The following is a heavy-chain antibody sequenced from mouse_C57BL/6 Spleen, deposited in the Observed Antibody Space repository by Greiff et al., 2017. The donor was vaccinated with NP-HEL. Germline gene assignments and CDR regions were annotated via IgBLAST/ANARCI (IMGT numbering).Heavy chain of an antibody. D-gene: IGHD3-3*01. V-gene: IGHV5-9-1*02. J-gene: IGHJ3*01. CDR3: TREGDPAGFAY. CDR1: GFTFSSYA. CDR2: ISSGGDYI. Sequence: EVKLVESGEGLVKPGGSLKLSCAASGFTFSSYAMSWVRQTPEKRLEWVAYISSGGDYIYYADTVKGRFTISRDNARNTLYLQMSSLKSEDTAMYYCTREGDPAGFAYWGQGTLVTVSA.